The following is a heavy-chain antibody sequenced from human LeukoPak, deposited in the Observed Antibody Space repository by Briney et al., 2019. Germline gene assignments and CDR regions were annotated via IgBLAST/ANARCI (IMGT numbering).Heavy chain of an antibody. CDR2: ISSSSSYI. D-gene: IGHD3-16*01. V-gene: IGHV3-21*01. J-gene: IGHJ4*02. CDR3: ARARGIGLFGY. CDR1: GFTFSSYS. Sequence: PGGSLRLSCAASGFTFSSYSMNWVRQAPGKGLEWVSSISSSSSYIYCADSVKGRFTISRDNAKNSLYLQMNSLRAEDTAVYYCARARGIGLFGYWGQGTLVTVSS.